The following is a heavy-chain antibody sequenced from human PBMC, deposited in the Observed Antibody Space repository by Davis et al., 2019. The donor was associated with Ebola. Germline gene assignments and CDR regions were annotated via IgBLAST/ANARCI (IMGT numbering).Heavy chain of an antibody. D-gene: IGHD3-22*01. J-gene: IGHJ4*02. CDR2: IKQDGSEK. V-gene: IGHV3-7*01. CDR1: GFTFSSYW. Sequence: PGGSLRLSCAASGFTFSSYWMSWVRQAPGKGLEWVANIKQDGSEKYYVDSVKGRFTISRDNAENSLYLQMNSLRAEDTAVYYCARERYYYDSSGYYDYWGQGTLVTVSS. CDR3: ARERYYYDSSGYYDY.